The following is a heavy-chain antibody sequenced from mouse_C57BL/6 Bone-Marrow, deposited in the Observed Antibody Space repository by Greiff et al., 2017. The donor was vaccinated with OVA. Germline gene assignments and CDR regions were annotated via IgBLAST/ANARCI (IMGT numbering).Heavy chain of an antibody. CDR2: IGPGSGST. V-gene: IGHV1-77*01. CDR1: GYTFTDYY. Sequence: VQLQQSGAELVKPGASVKISCKASGYTFTDYYINWVKQRPGQGLEWIGKIGPGSGSTYYNEKFKGTATLTADKSSSTAYMQLSSLTSEDSAVYVGAREGYDRGAWFAYWGQGTLVTVSA. CDR3: AREGYDRGAWFAY. D-gene: IGHD2-2*01. J-gene: IGHJ3*01.